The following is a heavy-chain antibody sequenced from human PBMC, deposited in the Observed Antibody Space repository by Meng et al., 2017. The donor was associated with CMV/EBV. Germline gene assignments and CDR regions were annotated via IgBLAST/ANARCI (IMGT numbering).Heavy chain of an antibody. CDR2: INHSGST. D-gene: IGHD6-13*01. CDR3: ARIGIAAAPDV. Sequence: GSLRLSCAVYGGSFSGYYWSWIRQPPGKGLEWIGEINHSGSTNYNPSLKSRVTISVDTSKNQFSLKLSSVTAADTAVYYCARIGIAAAPDVWGQGTMVTVSS. CDR1: GGSFSGYY. J-gene: IGHJ6*02. V-gene: IGHV4-34*01.